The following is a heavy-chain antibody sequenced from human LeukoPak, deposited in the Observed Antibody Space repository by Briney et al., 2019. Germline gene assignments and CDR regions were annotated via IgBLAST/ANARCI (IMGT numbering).Heavy chain of an antibody. CDR2: ISYDGSNK. CDR3: AKDLWFGELSPFDY. Sequence: PGGSLRLSCAASGFTFSSYGMHWVRQAPGKGLEWVAVISYDGSNKYYADSVKGRFTISRDNSKNTLYLQMNSLRAEDTAVYYCAKDLWFGELSPFDYWGQGTLVTVSS. D-gene: IGHD3-10*01. CDR1: GFTFSSYG. V-gene: IGHV3-30*18. J-gene: IGHJ4*02.